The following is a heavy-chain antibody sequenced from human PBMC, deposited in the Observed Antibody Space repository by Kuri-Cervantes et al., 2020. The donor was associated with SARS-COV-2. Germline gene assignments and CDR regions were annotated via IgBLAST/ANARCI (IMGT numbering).Heavy chain of an antibody. CDR2: ISGSGGST. CDR1: GFTFSSYA. D-gene: IGHD3-9*01. V-gene: IGHV3-23*01. J-gene: IGHJ3*02. Sequence: GESLKISCAASGFTFSSYAMSWVRQAPGKGLEWVSAISGSGGSTYYADSVKGRFTISRDNSKNTLYLQMGSLRAEDMAVYYCARSLGYDILTGYSQNAFDIWGQGTMVTVSS. CDR3: ARSLGYDILTGYSQNAFDI.